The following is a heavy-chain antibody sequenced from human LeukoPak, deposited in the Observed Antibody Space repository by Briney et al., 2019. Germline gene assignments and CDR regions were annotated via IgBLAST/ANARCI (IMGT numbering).Heavy chain of an antibody. Sequence: SETLSLTCSVSGGSFDSKYWSWIRQPPGKGLEWIGYIYTSGSTNFNPSLRSRVAMSIDTSKNQFSLKVYSGTAADTAVYYCANYIRSVHYYMGVWGKGTTVSVSS. CDR2: IYTSGST. D-gene: IGHD4-11*01. CDR1: GGSFDSKY. V-gene: IGHV4-4*09. CDR3: ANYIRSVHYYMGV. J-gene: IGHJ6*03.